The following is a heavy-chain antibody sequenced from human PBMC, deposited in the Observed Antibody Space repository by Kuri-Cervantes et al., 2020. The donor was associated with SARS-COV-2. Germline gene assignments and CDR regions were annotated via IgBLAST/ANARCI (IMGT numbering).Heavy chain of an antibody. D-gene: IGHD6-19*01. CDR2: IYYSGST. CDR1: GGSISSGSYY. J-gene: IGHJ4*02. V-gene: IGHV4-39*01. CDR3: ARHPHAVAGPIDY. Sequence: SETLSLTCTVSGGSISSGSYYWGWIRQPPGKGLEWIGSIYYSGSTYYNPSLKSRVTISVDTSKNQFSLKLSSVTAADTAVYYCARHPHAVAGPIDYWGQGTLVTVSS.